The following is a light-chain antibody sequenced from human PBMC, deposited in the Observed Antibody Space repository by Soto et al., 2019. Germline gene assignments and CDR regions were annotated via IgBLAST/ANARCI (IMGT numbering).Light chain of an antibody. CDR3: SSYTTGSTLYV. V-gene: IGLV2-14*01. CDR2: EVN. Sequence: QPGLTQPASVPGSPGQSITIPCTASSDDIGAYKYVSWYLQHPGKAPKLIIFEVNNRPSGVSNRFSGSKSGNTASLTISGLQAEDEADYYCSSYTTGSTLYVFGTGTKVTVL. J-gene: IGLJ1*01. CDR1: SDDIGAYKY.